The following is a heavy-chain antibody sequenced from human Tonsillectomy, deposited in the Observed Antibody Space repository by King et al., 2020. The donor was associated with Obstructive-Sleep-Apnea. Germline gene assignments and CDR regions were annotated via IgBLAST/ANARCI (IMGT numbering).Heavy chain of an antibody. V-gene: IGHV3-21*01. CDR3: ASQGDDYVWGKPDY. Sequence: VQLVESGGGLVKPGGSLRLSCAASGFTFSSYSMNWVRQAPGKGLEWVSSISSSSSYIYYADSVKGRFTISRDNAKNSLYLQMNSLRAEDTAVYYCASQGDDYVWGKPDYWGQGTLVTVSS. CDR2: ISSSSSYI. D-gene: IGHD3-16*01. CDR1: GFTFSSYS. J-gene: IGHJ4*02.